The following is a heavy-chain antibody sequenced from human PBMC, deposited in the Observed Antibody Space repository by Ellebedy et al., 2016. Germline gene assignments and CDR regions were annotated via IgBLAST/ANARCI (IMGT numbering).Heavy chain of an antibody. CDR1: GYTFTHYG. CDR2: ISGYSGNT. J-gene: IGHJ6*02. Sequence: ASVKVSCXTSGYTFTHYGITWVRQAPGQGLEWMGWISGYSGNTNYAQKFEDRVTMPIDTSTSTVYMELRSLRSDDTAEYYCARPIVGATGGGDYYYYGMDVWGQGTTVIVSS. D-gene: IGHD1-26*01. CDR3: ARPIVGATGGGDYYYYGMDV. V-gene: IGHV1-18*04.